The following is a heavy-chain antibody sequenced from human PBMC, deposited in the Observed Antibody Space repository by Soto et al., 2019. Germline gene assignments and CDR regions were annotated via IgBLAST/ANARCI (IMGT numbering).Heavy chain of an antibody. V-gene: IGHV4-59*01. Sequence: SETLSLTCTVSGGSISSYYWSWIRQPPGKGLEWIGYIYYSGSTNYNPSLKSRVTISVDTSKNQFSLKLSSVTAADTAVYYCARDSSGIVDYWGQRTLVTVSS. CDR3: ARDSSGIVDY. D-gene: IGHD3-10*01. CDR2: IYYSGST. CDR1: GGSISSYY. J-gene: IGHJ4*02.